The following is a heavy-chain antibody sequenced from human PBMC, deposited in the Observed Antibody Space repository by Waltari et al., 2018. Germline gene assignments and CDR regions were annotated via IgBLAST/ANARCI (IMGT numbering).Heavy chain of an antibody. Sequence: LQLQESGPGLVKPSETLSPTCTVSGGSISNSSYYWGWIRQPPGKGLEWIGSIYYSGSTYDNPSLNSRVTISVDTSKNQFSLKLSSVTAADTAVYYCARGLSWGKGTTVTISS. CDR3: ARGLS. CDR2: IYYSGST. J-gene: IGHJ6*04. CDR1: GGSISNSSYY. V-gene: IGHV4-39*07.